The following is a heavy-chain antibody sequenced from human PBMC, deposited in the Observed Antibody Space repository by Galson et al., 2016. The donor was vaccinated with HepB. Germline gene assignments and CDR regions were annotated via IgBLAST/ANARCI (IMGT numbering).Heavy chain of an antibody. J-gene: IGHJ6*03. CDR2: IWYDGSNK. Sequence: SLRLSCAASGFTCSNYAMHWVRQAPGKGLEWVAVIWYDGSNKYYADSVKGRFTISRDNSKNTLYLQMNSLRAEDTAVYYCAREVGYCTSTSCEGHMDVWGKGTTVTVSS. CDR1: GFTCSNYA. CDR3: AREVGYCTSTSCEGHMDV. D-gene: IGHD2-2*01. V-gene: IGHV3-33*08.